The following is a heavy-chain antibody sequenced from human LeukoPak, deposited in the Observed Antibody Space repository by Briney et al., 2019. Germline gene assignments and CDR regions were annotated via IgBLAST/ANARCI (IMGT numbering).Heavy chain of an antibody. D-gene: IGHD2-21*02. CDR1: GYTFTSYG. V-gene: IGHV1-18*01. J-gene: IGHJ5*02. CDR3: ARRPIAYCGGDCLLYH. Sequence: ASGTVSCKASGYTFTSYGISWVRQAPGQGLEWMGWISAYNGNTNYAQKLQGRVTMTTDTSTSTAYMELRSLRSDDTAVYYCARRPIAYCGGDCLLYHWGQGTLVTVSS. CDR2: ISAYNGNT.